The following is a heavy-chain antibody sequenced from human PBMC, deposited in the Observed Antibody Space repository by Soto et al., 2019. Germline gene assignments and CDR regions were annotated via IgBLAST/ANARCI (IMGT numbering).Heavy chain of an antibody. J-gene: IGHJ6*02. CDR3: ATRGHTTMYHYYGMDV. CDR2: IFPGDSET. V-gene: IGHV5-51*01. D-gene: IGHD5-12*01. Sequence: GESLKISCKGSGYSFTGYWIGWARQMPGKGLEWMGIIFPGDSETKYRPSFQGQVTISADKSITTAYLQWSSLKASDTAVYFCATRGHTTMYHYYGMDVWGQGTSVTVSS. CDR1: GYSFTGYW.